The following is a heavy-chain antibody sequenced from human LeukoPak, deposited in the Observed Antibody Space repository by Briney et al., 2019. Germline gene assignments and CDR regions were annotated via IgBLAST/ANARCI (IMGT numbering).Heavy chain of an antibody. CDR2: IRNKADGYRT. J-gene: IGHJ4*02. Sequence: GGSLRLSCAGSGFTFSDHYMDWVRQAPGQGLEWVGLIRNKADGYRTIYAASVKGRFNISRDDSKSSIYLQMDSLKTEDTAVYYCGDLGSAGTDHWGQGTLVTVSS. D-gene: IGHD3-10*01. CDR3: GDLGSAGTDH. V-gene: IGHV3-72*01. CDR1: GFTFSDHY.